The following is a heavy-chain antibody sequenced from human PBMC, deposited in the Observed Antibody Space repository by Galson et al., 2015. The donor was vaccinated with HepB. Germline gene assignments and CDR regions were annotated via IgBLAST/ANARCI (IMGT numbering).Heavy chain of an antibody. CDR3: ARDSNQMTMVIPYWYFDL. Sequence: SLRLSCAASGFMFSSYWMSWVRQAPGKGLEWVANVKQDGSEKYYVESMKGRFTISRDNAKNSLYLQMNSLRVEDTAVYFCARDSNQMTMVIPYWYFDLWGRGTLVTVSS. CDR1: GFMFSSYW. D-gene: IGHD4/OR15-4a*01. V-gene: IGHV3-7*01. CDR2: VKQDGSEK. J-gene: IGHJ2*01.